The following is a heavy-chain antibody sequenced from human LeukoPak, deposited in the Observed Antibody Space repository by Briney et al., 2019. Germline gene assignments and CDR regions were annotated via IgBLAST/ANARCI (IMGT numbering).Heavy chain of an antibody. CDR2: NNHSGRA. D-gene: IGHD1-26*01. V-gene: IGHV4-34*01. CDR3: ARMRVEATSPLAY. J-gene: IGHJ4*02. Sequence: SETLSLSCAVYGGAFSGYYWSWLRPPAGKGVGWIGDNNHSGRANSDPSLNSLTTISVDTSKNQFSLKLTSVTAADTAAYYCARMRVEATSPLAYWGQGTQVTVSP. CDR1: GGAFSGYY.